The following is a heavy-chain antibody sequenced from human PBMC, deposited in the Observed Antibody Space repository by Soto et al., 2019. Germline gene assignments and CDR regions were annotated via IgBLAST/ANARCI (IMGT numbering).Heavy chain of an antibody. D-gene: IGHD4-17*01. V-gene: IGHV4-39*01. CDR1: GGSISRSHNF. Sequence: QLQLQESGPGLVKPSETLSLTCTVTGGSISRSHNFWGWIRQPPGKGLELIGSIFYSGTTYNNPPXXXRXXLSVDTSKNQFSLKLNSVPAADTAVYYCARYYGDYKNYFDYWGQGTLVTVSS. CDR2: IFYSGTT. CDR3: ARYYGDYKNYFDY. J-gene: IGHJ4*02.